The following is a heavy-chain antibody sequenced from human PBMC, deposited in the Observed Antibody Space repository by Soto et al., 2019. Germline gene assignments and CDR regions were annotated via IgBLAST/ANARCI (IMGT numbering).Heavy chain of an antibody. CDR3: TSRPSRMTYHAVFDF. CDR1: GLTFSGHW. CDR2: IKPDGSET. V-gene: IGHV3-7*03. J-gene: IGHJ4*02. D-gene: IGHD2-21*02. Sequence: GGSLRLSCAASGLTFSGHWMTWVRQTRGGGLQWVAAIKPDGSETFYVDSVKGRFTISRDNARNSLFLQMDSLRAEDTAVYYCTSRPSRMTYHAVFDFWGQGTLVTVSS.